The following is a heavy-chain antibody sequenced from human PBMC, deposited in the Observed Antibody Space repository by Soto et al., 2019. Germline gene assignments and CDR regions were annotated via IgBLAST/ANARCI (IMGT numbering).Heavy chain of an antibody. V-gene: IGHV1-69*04. Sequence: SVKVSCKASGGTFSSYTISWVRQAPGQGLEWMGRIIPILGIANYAQKFQGRVTITADKSTSTAYMELSSLRSEDTAVYYCARDEAAAGPPDAFDIWGQGTMVTVSS. CDR2: IIPILGIA. CDR1: GGTFSSYT. CDR3: ARDEAAAGPPDAFDI. J-gene: IGHJ3*02. D-gene: IGHD6-13*01.